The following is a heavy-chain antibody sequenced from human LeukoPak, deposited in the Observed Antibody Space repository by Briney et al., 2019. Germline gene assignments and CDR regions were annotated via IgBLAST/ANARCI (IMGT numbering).Heavy chain of an antibody. Sequence: ASVKVSCKASGYTFTGYYMHWVRQAPGQGLEWMGWINPNSGGTNYAQTFQGRVTMTRDTSISTAYMELSRLRSDDTAVYYCARDSPLQPREKIQLFEVDDHYAVDDWGQGTTVTVSS. J-gene: IGHJ6*02. CDR3: ARDSPLQPREKIQLFEVDDHYAVDD. CDR2: INPNSGGT. CDR1: GYTFTGYY. D-gene: IGHD5-18*01. V-gene: IGHV1-2*02.